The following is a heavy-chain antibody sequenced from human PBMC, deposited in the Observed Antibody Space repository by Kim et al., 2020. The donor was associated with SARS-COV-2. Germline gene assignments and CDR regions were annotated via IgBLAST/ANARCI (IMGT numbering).Heavy chain of an antibody. J-gene: IGHJ4*02. CDR1: GGSISSSFNY. D-gene: IGHD3-22*01. CDR2: VYHSGST. V-gene: IGHV4-39*01. CDR3: ARLPHDSSGYVDS. Sequence: SETLSLTCTVSGGSISSSFNYWGWIRHPPGKGLEWIGSVYHSGSTYDSPSLKSRVTVSVDTSKNEFYLKVTSVTAADTAVYFCARLPHDSSGYVDSWGPGILVTVSS.